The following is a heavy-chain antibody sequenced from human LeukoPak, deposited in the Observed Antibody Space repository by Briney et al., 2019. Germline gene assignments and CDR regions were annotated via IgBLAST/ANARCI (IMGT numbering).Heavy chain of an antibody. CDR3: ARVGLGGYDVSFDY. CDR2: IYYSGST. Sequence: SETLSLTCTVSGGSISSSSYYWGWIRQPPGKGLEWIGSIYYSGSTYYNPSLKSRVTISVDTSKNQFSLKLSSVTAADTAVYYCARVGLGGYDVSFDYWGQGTLVTVSS. D-gene: IGHD5-12*01. J-gene: IGHJ4*02. CDR1: GGSISSSSYY. V-gene: IGHV4-39*01.